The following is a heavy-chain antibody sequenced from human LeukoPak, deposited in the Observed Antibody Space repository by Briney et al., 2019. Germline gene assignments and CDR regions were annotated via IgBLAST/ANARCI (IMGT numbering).Heavy chain of an antibody. Sequence: PSETLSLTCTVSGGSISSYYWSWIRQPPGKGLEWIGYIYYSGSTYYNPSLKSRVTISVDTSKNQFSLKLSSVTAADTAVYYCANRRTTRDQAFDYWGQGTLVTVSS. CDR1: GGSISSYY. J-gene: IGHJ4*02. CDR2: IYYSGST. CDR3: ANRRTTRDQAFDY. V-gene: IGHV4-59*04. D-gene: IGHD4-11*01.